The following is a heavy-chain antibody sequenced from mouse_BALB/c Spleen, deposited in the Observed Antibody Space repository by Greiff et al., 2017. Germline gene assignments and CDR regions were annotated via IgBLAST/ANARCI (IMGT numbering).Heavy chain of an antibody. J-gene: IGHJ4*01. CDR1: GFNIKDYY. CDR3: NRRGGSSGYYAMDY. CDR2: IDPENGDT. Sequence: DVQLQESGAELVRSGASVKLSCTASGFNIKDYYMHWVKQRPEQGLEWIGWIDPENGDTEYAPKFQGKATMTADTSSNTAYLQLSSLTSEDTAVYYCNRRGGSSGYYAMDYWGQGTSVTVSS. D-gene: IGHD3-1*01. V-gene: IGHV14-4*02.